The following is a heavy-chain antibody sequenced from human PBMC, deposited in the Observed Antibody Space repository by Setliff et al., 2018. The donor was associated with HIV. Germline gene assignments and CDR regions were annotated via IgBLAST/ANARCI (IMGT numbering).Heavy chain of an antibody. D-gene: IGHD3-22*01. V-gene: IGHV2-5*02. CDR2: IYWDDDK. J-gene: IGHJ3*02. CDR3: AHSSYSSGYGDAFDI. CDR1: GFSLSTSGVG. Sequence: ESGPTLVNPTQTLTLTCTFSGFSLSTSGVGVGWIRQPPGKALEWLALIYWDDDKRYSPSLKSRLTITKVTSKNQVVLTMTNMDPVDTATYYCAHSSYSSGYGDAFDIWGQGTMVTVSS.